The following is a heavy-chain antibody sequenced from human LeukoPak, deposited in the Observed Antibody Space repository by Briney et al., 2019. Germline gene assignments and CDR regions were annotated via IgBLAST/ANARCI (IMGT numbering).Heavy chain of an antibody. CDR2: TYYRSKWYN. Sequence: SQTLSLTCAISGDSVSSNSAAWNWIRQSPSRGLEWLGRTYYRSKWYNDYAVSVKSQITINPDTSKNQFSLQLNSVTPEDTAVYYCARDTAPSSSGGVYFDYWGQGTLVTVSS. CDR1: GDSVSSNSAA. V-gene: IGHV6-1*01. D-gene: IGHD6-6*01. J-gene: IGHJ4*02. CDR3: ARDTAPSSSGGVYFDY.